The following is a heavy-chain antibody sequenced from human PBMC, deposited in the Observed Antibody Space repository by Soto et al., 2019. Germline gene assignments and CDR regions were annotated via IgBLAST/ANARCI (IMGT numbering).Heavy chain of an antibody. CDR1: GFSLTTSGVG. D-gene: IGHD3-3*01. Sequence: QITLNESGPTVVRPTETLTLTCRFSGFSLTTSGVGVGWIRQSPGKAPEWLALIYWDADRRYSASLKSRLTITKHTAKNQVVPTVSDLDPTDTATYYCAHRVLRTVFGLVTTTAIDFDFWGQGTPVAVSS. V-gene: IGHV2-5*02. J-gene: IGHJ4*02. CDR2: IYWDADR. CDR3: AHRVLRTVFGLVTTTAIDFDF.